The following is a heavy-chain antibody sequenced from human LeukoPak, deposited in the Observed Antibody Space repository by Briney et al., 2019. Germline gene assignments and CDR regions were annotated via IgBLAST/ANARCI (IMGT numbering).Heavy chain of an antibody. CDR2: IIPIFGTA. D-gene: IGHD3-22*01. V-gene: IGHV1-69*06. J-gene: IGHJ4*02. Sequence: PVKVSCKASGGTFSSYAISWVRQAPGQGLEWMGGIIPIFGTANYAQKFQGRVTITADKSTSTAYMELSSLRSEDTAVYYCARGVRRYDSSGYGDYWGQGTLVTVSS. CDR3: ARGVRRYDSSGYGDY. CDR1: GGTFSSYA.